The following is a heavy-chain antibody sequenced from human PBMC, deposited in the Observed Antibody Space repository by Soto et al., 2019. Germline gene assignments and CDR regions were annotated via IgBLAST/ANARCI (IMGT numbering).Heavy chain of an antibody. V-gene: IGHV3-13*01. CDR3: ARGENSGSYLFSAFDI. J-gene: IGHJ3*02. CDR1: GFTFSSYD. Sequence: GGSLRLSCAASGFTFSSYDMHWVRQATGKGLEWVSAIGTAGDTYYPGSVKGRFTISRENAKNSLYLQMNSLRAEDTAVYYCARGENSGSYLFSAFDIWGQGTMVT. CDR2: IGTAGDT. D-gene: IGHD1-26*01.